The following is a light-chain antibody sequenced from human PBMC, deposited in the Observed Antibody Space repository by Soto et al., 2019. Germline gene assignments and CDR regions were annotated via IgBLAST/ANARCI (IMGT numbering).Light chain of an antibody. V-gene: IGLV2-14*01. J-gene: IGLJ2*01. CDR3: SSYTSSSIYVV. CDR2: DVS. Sequence: QSALTQPASVSGSPGQSITISCTGTSSDVGGYNYVSWYQQHPGKAPKLMIYDVSNRPSGVSSRFSGSKSGNTASLTISGLQAEDEADYYCSSYTSSSIYVVFGGGAKVTVL. CDR1: SSDVGGYNY.